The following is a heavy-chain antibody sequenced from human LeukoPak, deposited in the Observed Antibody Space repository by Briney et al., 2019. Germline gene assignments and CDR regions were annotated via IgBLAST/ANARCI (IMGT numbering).Heavy chain of an antibody. CDR2: IRFDGSNK. V-gene: IGHV3-30*02. Sequence: GGSLRLSCAASGFTFSSYGMHWVRQAPGKGLEWVAFIRFDGSNKYYADSVKGRFTISRDNSKNTLYLQMKSLRAEDTAVYYCARASRPDYGGNFLSLNFDLWGRGTLVTVSS. J-gene: IGHJ2*01. D-gene: IGHD4-23*01. CDR1: GFTFSSYG. CDR3: ARASRPDYGGNFLSLNFDL.